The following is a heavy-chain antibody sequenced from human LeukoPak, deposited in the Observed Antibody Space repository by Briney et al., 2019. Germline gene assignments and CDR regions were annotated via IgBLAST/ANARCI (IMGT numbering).Heavy chain of an antibody. V-gene: IGHV3-21*01. CDR3: ARDPLRDSSGYYYR. D-gene: IGHD3-22*01. CDR1: GFTFSSYS. CDR2: ISSSSSYI. J-gene: IGHJ5*02. Sequence: GGSLRLSCAASGFTFSSYSMNWVRQAPGKGLEWVSSISSSSSYIYYVDSVKGRFTISRDNAKNSLYLQMNSLRAEDTAVYYCARDPLRDSSGYYYRWGQGTLVTVSS.